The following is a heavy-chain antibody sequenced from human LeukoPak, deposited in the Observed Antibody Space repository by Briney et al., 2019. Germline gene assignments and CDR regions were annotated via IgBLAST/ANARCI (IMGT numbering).Heavy chain of an antibody. V-gene: IGHV3-23*01. CDR1: GFTFSDYA. CDR2: ISGSGGST. J-gene: IGHJ4*02. D-gene: IGHD2-21*02. CDR3: AKGHIVVVTAIFFDY. Sequence: GGSLRLSCAASGFTFSDYAMSWVRQAPGKGLEWVSGISGSGGSTKYADSVEGRFTISRDNPKNTVYLQMNSLRAEDTAVYYCAKGHIVVVTAIFFDYWGQGTLVTVSS.